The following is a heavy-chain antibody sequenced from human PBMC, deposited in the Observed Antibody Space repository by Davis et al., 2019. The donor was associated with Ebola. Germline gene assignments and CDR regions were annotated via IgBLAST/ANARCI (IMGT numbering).Heavy chain of an antibody. CDR3: ASLSAMGQWLVSDAFDM. CDR1: GSPSIIYA. V-gene: IGHV3-66*02. J-gene: IGHJ3*02. CDR2: LYSGGTT. D-gene: IGHD6-19*01. Sequence: GESLKISCAVSGSPSIIYAMSWVRQAPGKGLEWVSGLYSGGTTYYADSVKGRFTISRDNSKNTLYLQMDSLRTEDTAVYYCASLSAMGQWLVSDAFDMWGQGTMVTVSS.